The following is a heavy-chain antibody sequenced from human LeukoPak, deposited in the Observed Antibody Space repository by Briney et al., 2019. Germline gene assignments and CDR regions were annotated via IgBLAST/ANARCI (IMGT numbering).Heavy chain of an antibody. J-gene: IGHJ4*02. CDR3: ARAQTGSTYGYRY. CDR2: ISATSSTI. D-gene: IGHD5-18*01. V-gene: IGHV3-48*01. Sequence: GGSLRLSCAASGFIFSNYNINWVRQAPGKGLEWVSYISATSSTIYYADSVKGRFTISRDNAKNSLFLQMNSLRAEDTAVYYCARAQTGSTYGYRYWGQGTLVTVSS. CDR1: GFIFSNYN.